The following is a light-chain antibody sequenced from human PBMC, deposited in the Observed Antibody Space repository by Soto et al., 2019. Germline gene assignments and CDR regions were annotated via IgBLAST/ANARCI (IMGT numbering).Light chain of an antibody. CDR1: SSNIGSNT. V-gene: IGLV1-44*01. CDR2: SNN. J-gene: IGLJ1*01. Sequence: QSVLTQPPSASGTPGQRVTISCSGSSSNIGSNTVNWYRQLPGTAPKLLIYSNNQRPSGVPDRFSGSKSGTSASLAISWLQSEDEAHYYCAAWDDSLNGLLYVFGTGTKLTVL. CDR3: AAWDDSLNGLLYV.